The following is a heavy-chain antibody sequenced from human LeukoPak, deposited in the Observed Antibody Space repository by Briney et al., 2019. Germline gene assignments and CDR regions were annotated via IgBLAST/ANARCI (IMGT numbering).Heavy chain of an antibody. J-gene: IGHJ5*02. CDR3: ARDLKFGDYDPLTHWFDP. Sequence: SVKVSCKASGGTFSSYAISWVRQAPGQGLEWMGGIIPIFDTAIYAQKFQGRVTITADESTSTAYMELSSLRSEDTAVYYCARDLKFGDYDPLTHWFDPWGQGTLVTVSS. CDR1: GGTFSSYA. D-gene: IGHD3-16*01. CDR2: IIPIFDTA. V-gene: IGHV1-69*01.